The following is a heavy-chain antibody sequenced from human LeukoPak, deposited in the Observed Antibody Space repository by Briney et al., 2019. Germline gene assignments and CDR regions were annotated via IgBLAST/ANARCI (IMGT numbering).Heavy chain of an antibody. D-gene: IGHD3-3*01. CDR2: IYYSGST. Sequence: SETLSLTCTVSGGSISSSSYYWGWIRQPPGKGLEWIGSIYYSGSTYYKPSLKSRVTISVDTSKNQFSLKLSSVTAADTAVYYCASSVFGVVMNYYYMDVWGKGTTVTVSS. J-gene: IGHJ6*03. CDR1: GGSISSSSYY. V-gene: IGHV4-39*01. CDR3: ASSVFGVVMNYYYMDV.